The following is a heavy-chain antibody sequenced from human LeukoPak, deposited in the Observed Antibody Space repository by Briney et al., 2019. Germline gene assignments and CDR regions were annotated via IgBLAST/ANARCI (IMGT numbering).Heavy chain of an antibody. Sequence: GGSLRLSCAASGFTFGDDYMSWIRQAPGKGLEWVSYISSSSSTIYYADSVKGRFTISRDNAKNSLYLQMNSLRAEDTAVYYCARDNAEYSSSWYKEIYYYYGMDVWGQGTTVTVSS. V-gene: IGHV3-11*04. CDR1: GFTFGDDY. D-gene: IGHD6-13*01. J-gene: IGHJ6*02. CDR3: ARDNAEYSSSWYKEIYYYYGMDV. CDR2: ISSSSSTI.